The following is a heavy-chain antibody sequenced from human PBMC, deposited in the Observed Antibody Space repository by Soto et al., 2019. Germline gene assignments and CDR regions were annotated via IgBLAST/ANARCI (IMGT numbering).Heavy chain of an antibody. V-gene: IGHV4-59*01. CDR2: IYSSGST. D-gene: IGHD3-10*01. J-gene: IGHJ5*02. Sequence: PSETLSLTCTVSGGSISNYYWNWIRQSPGKGLEWIGYIYSSGSTHYNPSLQNRVTISIDTSKNQVSLKVNSVKGRFTISRDNAQNSLYLQMNNLRAEDTAVYYCLSGNSPSSTWGQGTLVTVSS. CDR1: GGSISNYY. CDR3: AQNSLYLQMNNLRAEDTAVYYCLSGNSPSST.